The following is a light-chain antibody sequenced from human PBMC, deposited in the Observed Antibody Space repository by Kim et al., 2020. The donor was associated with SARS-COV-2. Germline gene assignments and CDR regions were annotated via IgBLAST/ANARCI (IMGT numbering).Light chain of an antibody. Sequence: NFMLTQPHSVSESPGKTVTISCTRSSGSIASNYVQWYQQRPGSAPTTVIYEDNHRPSGVPDRFSGSIDSSSNSASLTISGLKTEDEADYYCQSYDSSNPHWVFGGGTQLTVL. J-gene: IGLJ3*02. CDR3: QSYDSSNPHWV. CDR1: SGSIASNY. CDR2: EDN. V-gene: IGLV6-57*04.